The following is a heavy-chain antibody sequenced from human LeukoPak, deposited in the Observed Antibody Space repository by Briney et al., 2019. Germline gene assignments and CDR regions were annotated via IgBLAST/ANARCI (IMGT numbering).Heavy chain of an antibody. V-gene: IGHV4-39*01. J-gene: IGHJ4*02. Sequence: SETLSLTCTVSGGSISSSSYYWGWIRQPPGKGLEWIGSIYYSGSTYYNPSLKSRVTISVDTSKNQFSLKLSSVTAADTAVYYCAAFYSTSSGVRYWGQGTLVTVSS. D-gene: IGHD6-6*01. CDR1: GGSISSSSYY. CDR2: IYYSGST. CDR3: AAFYSTSSGVRY.